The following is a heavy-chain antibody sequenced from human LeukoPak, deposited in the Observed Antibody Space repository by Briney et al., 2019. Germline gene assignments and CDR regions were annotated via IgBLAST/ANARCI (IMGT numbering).Heavy chain of an antibody. CDR3: ATVAVVPAAFDY. J-gene: IGHJ4*02. CDR1: GYTLTELS. CDR2: FDPEDGET. D-gene: IGHD2-2*01. V-gene: IGHV1-24*01. Sequence: ASVKVSCKVFGYTLTELSMHWLRQSPGKGLEWMGGFDPEDGETIYAQKFRGRVTMTEDTSTDTAYMELSSLRSEDTAVYYCATVAVVPAAFDYWGQGTLVTVSS.